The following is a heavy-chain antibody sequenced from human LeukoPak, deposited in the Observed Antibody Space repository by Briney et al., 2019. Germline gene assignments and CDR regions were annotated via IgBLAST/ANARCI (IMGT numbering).Heavy chain of an antibody. D-gene: IGHD3-22*01. CDR3: ARAGYYDSSGYYPHAFDI. CDR1: GFTFSSYS. V-gene: IGHV3-21*01. Sequence: NPGGSLRLSCAASGFTFSSYSMNWVRQAPGKGLEWVSSISSSSSYIYYADSVKGRFTISRDNAKNSLYLQMNSLRAEDTAVYYCARAGYYDSSGYYPHAFDIWGQGTMVTVSS. CDR2: ISSSSSYI. J-gene: IGHJ3*02.